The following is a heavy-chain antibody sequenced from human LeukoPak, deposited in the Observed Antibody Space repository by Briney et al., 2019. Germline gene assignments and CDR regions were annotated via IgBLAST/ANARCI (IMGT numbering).Heavy chain of an antibody. CDR1: GYTFTSYG. J-gene: IGHJ5*02. D-gene: IGHD2-2*01. V-gene: IGHV1-18*04. CDR3: ARFYCSSTSCYVGWFDP. CDR2: ISAYNGNT. Sequence: EASVKVSCKSSGYTFTSYGISWVRQAPGQGHEWMGWISAYNGNTNYAQKLQGRVTMTTDTSTSTAYMELRSLRSDDTAVYYCARFYCSSTSCYVGWFDPWGQGTLVTVSS.